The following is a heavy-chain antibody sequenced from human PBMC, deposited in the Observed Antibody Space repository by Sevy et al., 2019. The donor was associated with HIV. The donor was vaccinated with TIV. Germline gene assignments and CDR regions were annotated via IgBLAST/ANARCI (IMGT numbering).Heavy chain of an antibody. D-gene: IGHD5-12*01. CDR1: GDSISNYY. V-gene: IGHV4-59*01. CDR3: ARGIVAYSFEY. CDR2: IYYSGFT. J-gene: IGHJ4*02. Sequence: SETLSLTCTVSGDSISNYYWSWIRQPPGKGLEWIGYIYYSGFTNYNPSLKSRVTISVDTSKNQFSLKLSSVTAADTAVYYCARGIVAYSFEYWGQGTLVTVSS.